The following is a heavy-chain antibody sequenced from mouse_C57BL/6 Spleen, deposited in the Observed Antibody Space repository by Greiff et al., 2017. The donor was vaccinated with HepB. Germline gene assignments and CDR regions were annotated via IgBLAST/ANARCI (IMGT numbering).Heavy chain of an antibody. D-gene: IGHD3-3*01. CDR2: ISSGGSYT. CDR3: ARHRGDALFAY. V-gene: IGHV5-6*01. Sequence: EVKLVESGGDLVKPGGSLKLSCAASGFTFSSYGMSWVRQTPDKRLEWVATISSGGSYTYYPDSVKGRFTISRDNAKNTLYLQMSSLKSEDTAMYYCARHRGDALFAYWGQGTLVTVSA. CDR1: GFTFSSYG. J-gene: IGHJ3*01.